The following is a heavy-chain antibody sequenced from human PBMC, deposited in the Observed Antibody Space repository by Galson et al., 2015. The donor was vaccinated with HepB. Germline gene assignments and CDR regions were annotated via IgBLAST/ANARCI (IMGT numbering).Heavy chain of an antibody. D-gene: IGHD4-23*01. V-gene: IGHV3-33*01. Sequence: SLRLSCAASGFSFNSYGMHWVRQAPGKGLEWVAVIWYDGSRTYYADSVKGRFTISRDNSKNTLYLQMNSLRAEDTAVYYCARTTDYGGNSFLDYWGQGTLVTVSS. CDR1: GFSFNSYG. CDR2: IWYDGSRT. J-gene: IGHJ4*02. CDR3: ARTTDYGGNSFLDY.